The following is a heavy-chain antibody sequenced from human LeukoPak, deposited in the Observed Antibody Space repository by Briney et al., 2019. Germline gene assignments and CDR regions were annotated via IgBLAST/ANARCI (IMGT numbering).Heavy chain of an antibody. J-gene: IGHJ3*02. V-gene: IGHV1-2*04. CDR2: INPNSGGT. CDR1: GYSFTNYG. Sequence: ASVKVSCKASGYSFTNYGISWVRQAPGQGLEWMGWINPNSGGTNYAQKFQGWVTMTRDTSISTAYMELSRLRSDDTAVYYCARVRARNDAFDIWGQGTMVTVSS. CDR3: ARVRARNDAFDI. D-gene: IGHD5-12*01.